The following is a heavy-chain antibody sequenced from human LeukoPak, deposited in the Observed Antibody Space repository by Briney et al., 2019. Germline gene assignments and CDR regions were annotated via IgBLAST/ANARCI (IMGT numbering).Heavy chain of an antibody. V-gene: IGHV1-18*01. CDR3: ARESLTGSYFNY. D-gene: IGHD3-9*01. CDR1: GYTFSSYG. J-gene: IGHJ4*02. Sequence: ASVKVSCKASGYTFSSYGINWARRAPGQGLEWMAWVSGDNANTNYAQKFLGRVAMTTDTSTTTAYMELRGLRSDDTAVYYCARESLTGSYFNYWGQGTLVTVSS. CDR2: VSGDNANT.